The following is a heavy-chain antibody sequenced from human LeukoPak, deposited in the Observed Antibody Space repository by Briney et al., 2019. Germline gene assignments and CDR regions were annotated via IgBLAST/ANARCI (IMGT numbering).Heavy chain of an antibody. CDR3: ARDSSGYYLTFDS. V-gene: IGHV4-4*07. D-gene: IGHD3-22*01. Sequence: PETLSLTCTVSAGSIIIYYWIWILQSAGKGLEWIGRIYTSGSTNYTPSLKTRVTMSVDTSKNHFSLTPSSPTAAATAVYYCARDSSGYYLTFDSWGQGTPVTASS. J-gene: IGHJ4*02. CDR2: IYTSGST. CDR1: AGSIIIYY.